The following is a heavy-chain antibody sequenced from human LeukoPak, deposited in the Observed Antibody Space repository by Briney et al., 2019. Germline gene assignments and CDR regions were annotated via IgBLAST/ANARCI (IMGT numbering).Heavy chain of an antibody. CDR1: GFSFSNYG. V-gene: IGHV3-30*18. Sequence: GGSLRLSCAASGFSFSNYGMHWVRQAPGKGLEWVAVISYDEIYTYYGDSVKGRFTISRDNSKNMLYLQMNSLRIEDTAVYYCAKDGQVDYYDSSGYYYDYWGQGTLVTVSS. D-gene: IGHD3-22*01. CDR2: ISYDEIYT. CDR3: AKDGQVDYYDSSGYYYDY. J-gene: IGHJ4*02.